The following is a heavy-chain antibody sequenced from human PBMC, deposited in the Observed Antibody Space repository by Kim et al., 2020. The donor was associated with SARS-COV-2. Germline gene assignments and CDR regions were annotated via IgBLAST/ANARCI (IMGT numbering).Heavy chain of an antibody. D-gene: IGHD6-25*01. CDR1: GYAFSDYS. CDR2: INPNTGGA. V-gene: IGHV1-2*04. Sequence: ASVKVSCKASGYAFSDYSIHWVRQAPGQGLEWMGWINPNTGGAHYAQKFQGWVTITRDTSINTAYMEVTNLKYDDTAVYYCARDLGGFDSSGYFCYWGQGTLVTVSS. J-gene: IGHJ4*01. CDR3: ARDLGGFDSSGYFCY.